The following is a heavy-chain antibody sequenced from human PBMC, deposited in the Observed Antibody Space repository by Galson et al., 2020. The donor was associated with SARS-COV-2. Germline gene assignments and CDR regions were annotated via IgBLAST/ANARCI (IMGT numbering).Heavy chain of an antibody. J-gene: IGHJ6*03. CDR3: SRDSRTEYDFWGEEYHYYYYYMDV. Sequence: SVTVSCKASGGTFSSYAISWVRQAPGQGLEWTGGIIPILGIANYAQKFQGRVTITADKSTSTAYMELSSLRSEDTAVYYCSRDSRTEYDFWGEEYHYYYYYMDVWGKGTTVTVSS. CDR2: IIPILGIA. D-gene: IGHD3-3*01. V-gene: IGHV1-69*10. CDR1: GGTFSSYA.